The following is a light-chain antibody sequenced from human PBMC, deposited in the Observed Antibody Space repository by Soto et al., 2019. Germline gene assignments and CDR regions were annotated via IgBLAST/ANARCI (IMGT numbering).Light chain of an antibody. CDR3: QHRSNSYT. CDR2: DAS. CDR1: QSVSSN. V-gene: IGKV3-11*01. J-gene: IGKJ2*01. Sequence: EIVLTQSPATLSLSPGERATLSCRASQSVSSNLACYQQKPGQAPRLLIYDASNRATGIPARFSGSGSGTGFTLTISSLEPEDFAVYYCQHRSNSYTFGQGTKLEIK.